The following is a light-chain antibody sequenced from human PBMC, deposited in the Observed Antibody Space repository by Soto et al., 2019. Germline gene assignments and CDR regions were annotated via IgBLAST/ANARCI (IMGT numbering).Light chain of an antibody. Sequence: DIQMTQSPSSVSVSVGDSVTITCRASQSISSYLNWYQQRPGKAPKLLIYDALHLEIGVPSRFSGGGSGTDFTFTISSLQPEDIATYYCQQYDILSHFGGGTKVDI. CDR1: QSISSY. CDR3: QQYDILSH. CDR2: DAL. V-gene: IGKV1-33*01. J-gene: IGKJ4*01.